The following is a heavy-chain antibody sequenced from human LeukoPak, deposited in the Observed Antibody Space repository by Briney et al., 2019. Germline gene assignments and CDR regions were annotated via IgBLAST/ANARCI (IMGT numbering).Heavy chain of an antibody. CDR2: INSDGSST. CDR1: GFTLSGFW. D-gene: IGHD3-22*01. J-gene: IGHJ3*01. V-gene: IGHV3-74*01. Sequence: GGSLRLSCAASGFTLSGFWVHWVRQAPGKGLVWVSRINSDGSSTNYADSVKGRFTISRDNAKNTLYLQMDSLRAEDTAMYYCARDRPYYDTRGYYVTAFDLWGQGTMVTVSS. CDR3: ARDRPYYDTRGYYVTAFDL.